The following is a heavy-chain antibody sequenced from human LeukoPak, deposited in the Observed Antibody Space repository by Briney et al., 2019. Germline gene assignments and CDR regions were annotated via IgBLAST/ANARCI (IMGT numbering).Heavy chain of an antibody. J-gene: IGHJ4*02. V-gene: IGHV3-21*01. CDR2: ISASSSYI. CDR3: ARRAGYNYYFDY. CDR1: GFTFSGYS. D-gene: IGHD5-24*01. Sequence: GGSLRLFCAASGFTFSGYSMNWGRQAPGKGLEWVSSISASSSYIYYADSVKGRFTISRDNAKNSLYLQMNSLRAEDTAVYYCARRAGYNYYFDYWGQGALVTVSS.